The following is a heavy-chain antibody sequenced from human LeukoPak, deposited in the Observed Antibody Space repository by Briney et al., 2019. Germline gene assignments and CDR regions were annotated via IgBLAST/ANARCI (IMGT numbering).Heavy chain of an antibody. Sequence: ASVKVSCKASGYTFTSYGISWARQAPGQGLEWMGWISAYNGNTNYAQKLQGRVTMTTDTSTSTAYMELRSLRSDDTAVYYCARDGTVVVVAATLDAFDIWGQGTMVTVSS. J-gene: IGHJ3*02. CDR1: GYTFTSYG. V-gene: IGHV1-18*01. CDR3: ARDGTVVVVAATLDAFDI. CDR2: ISAYNGNT. D-gene: IGHD2-15*01.